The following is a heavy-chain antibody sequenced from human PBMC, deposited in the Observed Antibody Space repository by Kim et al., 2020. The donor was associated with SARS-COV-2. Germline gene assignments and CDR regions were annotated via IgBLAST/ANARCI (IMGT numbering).Heavy chain of an antibody. V-gene: IGHV3-48*02. J-gene: IGHJ4*02. CDR1: GFTFSSYS. D-gene: IGHD3-9*01. CDR3: ARDLGSSAYFDWILPYYFDY. CDR2: ISSSSSTI. Sequence: GGSLRLSCAASGFTFSSYSMNWVRQAPGKGLEWVSYISSSSSTIYYADSVKGRFTISRDNAKNSLYLQMNSLRDEDTAVYYCARDLGSSAYFDWILPYYFDYWGQGTLVTVSS.